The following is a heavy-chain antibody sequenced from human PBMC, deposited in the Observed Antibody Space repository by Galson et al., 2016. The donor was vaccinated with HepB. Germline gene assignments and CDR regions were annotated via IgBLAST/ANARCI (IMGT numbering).Heavy chain of an antibody. D-gene: IGHD5-12*01. CDR3: ARDALLDGYSGYEGAFDI. CDR2: VDPAGLTT. V-gene: IGHV1-46*01. CDR1: GYTFTRFF. Sequence: SVKVSCKASGYTFTRFFIHWVRQVPGQGLEWMGIVDPAGLTTEYAQRFQDRLTMTGDTSTSTVHMGLSGLTSADTAMYYCARDALLDGYSGYEGAFDIWGHGTMVTVSS. J-gene: IGHJ3*02.